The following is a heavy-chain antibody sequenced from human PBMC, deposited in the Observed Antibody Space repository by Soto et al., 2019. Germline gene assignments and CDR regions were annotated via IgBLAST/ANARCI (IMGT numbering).Heavy chain of an antibody. CDR2: INPSGGST. J-gene: IGHJ6*02. D-gene: IGHD3-3*01. CDR1: GYTFTSDY. V-gene: IGHV1-46*01. CDR3: ARDHDFWSGYYDQGYYYYGMDV. Sequence: GASVEVSCKASGYTFTSDYMHWVRQGPGQGLEWIGIINPSGGSTSYAQKFQGRVTMTRDTSTSTVYMELSSLRSEDTAVYYCARDHDFWSGYYDQGYYYYGMDVWGQGTTVTVSS.